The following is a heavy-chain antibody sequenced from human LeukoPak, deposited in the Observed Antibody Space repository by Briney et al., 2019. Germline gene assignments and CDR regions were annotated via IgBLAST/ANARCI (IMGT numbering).Heavy chain of an antibody. CDR3: ARHYGDYVLGVDWFDP. CDR1: GYTFTSYY. CDR2: INPSGDNT. Sequence: ASVKVSCKASGYTFTSYYMYWVRQAPGQGLEWMGIINPSGDNTNYAQKFQGRVTMTRDMSTTTVYMELSSLRSEDTAVYYCARHYGDYVLGVDWFDPWGQGTLVTVSS. J-gene: IGHJ5*02. V-gene: IGHV1-46*01. D-gene: IGHD4-17*01.